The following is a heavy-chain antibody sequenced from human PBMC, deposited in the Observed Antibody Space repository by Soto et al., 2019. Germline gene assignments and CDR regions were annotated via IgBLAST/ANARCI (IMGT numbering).Heavy chain of an antibody. V-gene: IGHV4-59*01. J-gene: IGHJ6*02. CDR1: GGSISTYY. D-gene: IGHD6-19*01. CDR2: IYYSGST. Sequence: PSATLSLTSTVSGGSISTYYWSWIRQPPGKGLEWIGYIYYSGSTSYNPSLKSRVTISVDTSKNQFSLKLRSVTAADTAVYYCASDRSSGWDQGYGMDVWGQGTTVTVSS. CDR3: ASDRSSGWDQGYGMDV.